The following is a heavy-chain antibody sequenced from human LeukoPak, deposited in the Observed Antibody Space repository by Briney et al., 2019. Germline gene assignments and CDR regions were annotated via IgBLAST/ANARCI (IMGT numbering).Heavy chain of an antibody. Sequence: PSETLPLTCTVSGGSISSGSYYWGWIRQPPGKGLEWIGSIYYGGSTYYNPSLKSRVTISVDTSKDQFSLKLSSVTAADTAVYYCARSSRWGGDAFDIWGQGTMVTVSS. CDR1: GGSISSGSYY. D-gene: IGHD3-10*01. V-gene: IGHV4-39*07. J-gene: IGHJ3*02. CDR2: IYYGGST. CDR3: ARSSRWGGDAFDI.